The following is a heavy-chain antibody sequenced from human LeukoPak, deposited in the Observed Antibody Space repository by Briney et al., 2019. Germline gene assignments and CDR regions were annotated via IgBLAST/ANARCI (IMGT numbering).Heavy chain of an antibody. Sequence: ASVKVSCKASGYTFTSYYMHWVRQAPGQGREWMGIINPSGGSTSYAQKFQGRVTMTRDMSTSTAYMELRSLRSDDTAVYYCARASLAARSNHYFDYWGQGTLVTVSS. J-gene: IGHJ4*02. D-gene: IGHD6-6*01. CDR2: INPSGGST. CDR3: ARASLAARSNHYFDY. V-gene: IGHV1-46*01. CDR1: GYTFTSYY.